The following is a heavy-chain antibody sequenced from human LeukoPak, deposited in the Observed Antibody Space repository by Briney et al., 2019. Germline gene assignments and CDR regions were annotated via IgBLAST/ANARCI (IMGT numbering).Heavy chain of an antibody. V-gene: IGHV3-7*03. CDR2: IKQDGSEK. J-gene: IGHJ4*02. Sequence: PGGSLRLSCAASGFTFSTYWMSWVRQAPGKGLEWVANIKQDGSEKYYVDSVKGRFTISRDNAKNTLYLQMNSLRAEDTAVYYCAKYSRSYDSSEAFFDYWGQGTLVTVSS. CDR3: AKYSRSYDSSEAFFDY. CDR1: GFTFSTYW. D-gene: IGHD3-22*01.